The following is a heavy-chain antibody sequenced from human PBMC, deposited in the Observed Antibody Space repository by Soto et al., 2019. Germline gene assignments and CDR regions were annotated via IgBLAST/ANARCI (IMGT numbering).Heavy chain of an antibody. CDR2: IYYSGST. V-gene: IGHV4-59*01. CDR1: GGFISNYY. D-gene: IGHD6-13*01. J-gene: IGHJ6*02. Sequence: PSETLSLTCTVSGGFISNYYWSWIRQPPGKGLEWIGYIYYSGSTNYNPSLKSRVTISVDTSKNQFSLKLSSVTAADTAVYYCARKAAAGLYYYYGMDVWGQGTTVTVSS. CDR3: ARKAAAGLYYYYGMDV.